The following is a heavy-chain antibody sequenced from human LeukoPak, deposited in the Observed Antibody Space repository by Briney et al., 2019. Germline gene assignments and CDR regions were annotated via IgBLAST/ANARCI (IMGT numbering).Heavy chain of an antibody. V-gene: IGHV1-69*06. D-gene: IGHD3-22*01. J-gene: IGHJ3*02. CDR1: GGTFSIYA. Sequence: SVKVSCKASGGTFSIYAISWVRQAPGQGLEWMGGIIPIFGTANYAQKFQGRVTITADKSTSTAYMELSSLRSEDTAVYYCARARPYYYDSSGYFYDAFDIWGQGTMVTVSS. CDR2: IIPIFGTA. CDR3: ARARPYYYDSSGYFYDAFDI.